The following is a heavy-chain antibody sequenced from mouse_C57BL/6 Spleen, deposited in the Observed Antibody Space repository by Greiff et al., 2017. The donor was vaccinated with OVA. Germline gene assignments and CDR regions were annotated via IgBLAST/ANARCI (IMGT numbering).Heavy chain of an antibody. J-gene: IGHJ2*01. CDR2: INYDGSST. CDR3: ARGTIYYDYPYYFDY. CDR1: GFTFSDYY. Sequence: EVKLVESEGGLVQPGSSMKLSCTASGFTFSDYYMAWVRQVPEKGLEWVANINYDGSSTYYLDSLKSRFIISRDNAKNILYLQMSSLKSEDTATYYCARGTIYYDYPYYFDYWGQGTTLTVSS. V-gene: IGHV5-16*01. D-gene: IGHD2-4*01.